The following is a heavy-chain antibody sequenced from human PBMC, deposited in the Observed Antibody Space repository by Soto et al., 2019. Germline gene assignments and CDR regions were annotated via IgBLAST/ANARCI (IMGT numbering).Heavy chain of an antibody. CDR3: AGTEYSSGWPFLY. D-gene: IGHD6-19*01. V-gene: IGHV1-2*04. J-gene: IGHJ4*02. Sequence: QVQLVQSGAEVKKPGASVKVSCKASGYTFTGYYMHWVRQAPGQGLEWMGWINPNSGGTNYAQKYQGCVXXTXDXXISTAYMELSRQRSDDTAVYYCAGTEYSSGWPFLYWGQGTLVTVSS. CDR1: GYTFTGYY. CDR2: INPNSGGT.